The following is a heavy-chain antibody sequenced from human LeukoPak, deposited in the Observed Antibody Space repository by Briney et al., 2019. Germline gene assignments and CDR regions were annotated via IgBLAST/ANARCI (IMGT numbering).Heavy chain of an antibody. D-gene: IGHD4-23*01. V-gene: IGHV1-18*01. CDR1: GYPVDNFG. CDR2: ISAYNGNT. CDR3: ARDRVGGNLAGVSLY. J-gene: IGHJ4*01. Sequence: AAVKVSCKASGYPVDNFGLTWVRQAPGQGLEWMGWISAYNGNTHSAQKFRGRLTLTTETSTSTTYLELRSLKSDNTAVYYCARDRVGGNLAGVSLYWGQGTLVTVSS.